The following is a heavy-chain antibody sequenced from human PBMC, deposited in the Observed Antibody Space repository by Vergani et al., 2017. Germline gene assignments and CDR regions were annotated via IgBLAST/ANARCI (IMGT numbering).Heavy chain of an antibody. D-gene: IGHD2-21*02. J-gene: IGHJ4*02. CDR1: GGSISSSSYY. CDR2: IYYSGST. CDR3: ARHTVVIVVVTALYYFDY. V-gene: IGHV4-39*01. Sequence: QLQLQESGPGLVKPSETLSLTCTVSGGSISSSSYYWGWIRQPPGKGLEWIGSIYYSGSTYYNPSLKSRVTISVDTSKNQFSLKLSSVTAADTAVYYCARHTVVIVVVTALYYFDYWGQGTLVTVSS.